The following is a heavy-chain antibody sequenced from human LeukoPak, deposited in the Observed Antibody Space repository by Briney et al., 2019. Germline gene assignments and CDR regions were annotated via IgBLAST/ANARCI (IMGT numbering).Heavy chain of an antibody. CDR2: IVVGSGNT. D-gene: IGHD2-21*01. J-gene: IGHJ5*02. CDR1: GFTFTSSA. Sequence: GASVKVSCKASGFTFTSSAVQWVRQARGQRLEWIGWIVVGSGNTNYAQKFQERVTITRDMSTSTAYMELSSLRSEDTAVYYCAADGAAYCGGDCYTFDPWGQGTLVTVSS. CDR3: AADGAAYCGGDCYTFDP. V-gene: IGHV1-58*01.